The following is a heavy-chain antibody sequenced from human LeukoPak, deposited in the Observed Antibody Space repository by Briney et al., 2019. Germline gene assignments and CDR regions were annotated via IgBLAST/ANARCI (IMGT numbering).Heavy chain of an antibody. CDR3: ARDLRNWCDP. CDR2: MYHSGST. V-gene: IGHV4-38-2*02. Sequence: SETLSLTCTVSGYSISSGYYWGWIRQPPGKGLEWIGSMYHSGSTYYNPSLESRVTISVDTSKNQFSLKLSSVTAADTAVYYCARDLRNWCDPWGQGTLVTVSS. J-gene: IGHJ5*02. CDR1: GYSISSGYY.